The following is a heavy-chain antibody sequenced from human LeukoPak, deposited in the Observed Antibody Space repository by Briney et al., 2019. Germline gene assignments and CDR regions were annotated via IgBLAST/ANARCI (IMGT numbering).Heavy chain of an antibody. D-gene: IGHD3-10*01. Sequence: GGSLRLSCAASGFTFSSYGMHWVRQAPGKGLEWVAFIRYDGSNKYYADSVKGRFTISRDNAKNSLYLQMSSLRADDSAVYYCAKYSYGSGTSFDPWGQGVLVTVSS. J-gene: IGHJ5*02. V-gene: IGHV3-30*02. CDR1: GFTFSSYG. CDR2: IRYDGSNK. CDR3: AKYSYGSGTSFDP.